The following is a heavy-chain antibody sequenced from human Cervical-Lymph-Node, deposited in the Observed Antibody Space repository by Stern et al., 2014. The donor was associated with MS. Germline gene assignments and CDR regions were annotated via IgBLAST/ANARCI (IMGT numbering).Heavy chain of an antibody. J-gene: IGHJ6*02. CDR2: TSFDGNDK. CDR3: AKDLESGWYAGSYYYYYGMDV. V-gene: IGHV3-30*18. D-gene: IGHD6-19*01. CDR1: GCNFNNYG. Sequence: VQLVESGGGVVQPGRSLRLSCAASGCNFNNYGMHWVRQAPGKGLEWVAVTSFDGNDKYYSDSVKGRFTISRDNSKNTLYLQMNSLRAEDTAVYYCAKDLESGWYAGSYYYYYGMDVWGQGTTVTVSS.